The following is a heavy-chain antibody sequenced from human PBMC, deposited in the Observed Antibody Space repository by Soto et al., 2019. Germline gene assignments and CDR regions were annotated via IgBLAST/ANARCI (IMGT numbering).Heavy chain of an antibody. CDR3: ARNTGPLFVGYYYDMDV. J-gene: IGHJ6*02. CDR1: EGSIGDIGCC. V-gene: IGHV4-39*01. CDR2: IYYSGYT. Sequence: VAEGSIGDIGCCWSWKKQPPGKGLEWIVTIYYSGYTYYNPSLKSRVTISVDTSKNQFSLKLSSVTAADTAVYYCARNTGPLFVGYYYDMDVWGQGTTVTVSS. D-gene: IGHD2-2*02.